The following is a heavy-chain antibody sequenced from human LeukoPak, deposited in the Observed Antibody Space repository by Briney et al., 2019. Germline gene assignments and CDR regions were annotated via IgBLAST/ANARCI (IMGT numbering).Heavy chain of an antibody. Sequence: PSETLSLTCTVSGGSISSSSYYWGWIRQPPGKGLEWIGSIYYSGSTYYNPSLKSRVTISVDTPKNQFSLKLSSVTAADTAVYYCASKRYYGSGSFYWGQGTLVTVSS. V-gene: IGHV4-39*01. CDR1: GGSISSSSYY. D-gene: IGHD3-10*01. J-gene: IGHJ4*02. CDR3: ASKRYYGSGSFY. CDR2: IYYSGST.